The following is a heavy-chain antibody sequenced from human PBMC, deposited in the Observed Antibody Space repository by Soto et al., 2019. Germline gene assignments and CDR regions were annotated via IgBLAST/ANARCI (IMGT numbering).Heavy chain of an antibody. CDR2: IYHSGST. J-gene: IGHJ4*02. D-gene: IGHD6-6*01. CDR3: AGISSIAARPSDY. Sequence: SETLSLTCAVSGGSISSSNWWSWVRQPPGKGLEWIGEIYHSGSTNYNPSLKSRVTISVDKSKNQFSLKLSSVTAADTAVYYCAGISSIAARPSDYWGQGTLVTVSS. CDR1: GGSISSSNW. V-gene: IGHV4-4*02.